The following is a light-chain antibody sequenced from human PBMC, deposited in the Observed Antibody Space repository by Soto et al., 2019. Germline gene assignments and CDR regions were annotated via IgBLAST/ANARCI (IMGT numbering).Light chain of an antibody. CDR2: VAS. CDR1: QGIGND. V-gene: IGKV1-17*01. J-gene: IGKJ2*01. Sequence: DIQMTQSPSSLSASVGDRVTITCRASQGIGNDLGWYQQKPGKAPKRLIYVASSLQSGVPSRFSGSGYGTEFTLTISSLQPEDSATYYCLQHNSYPPYTFGQGTKLEIK. CDR3: LQHNSYPPYT.